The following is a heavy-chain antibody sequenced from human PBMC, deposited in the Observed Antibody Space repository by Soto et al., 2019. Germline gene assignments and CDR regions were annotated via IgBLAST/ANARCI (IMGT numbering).Heavy chain of an antibody. V-gene: IGHV4-59*01. Sequence: SETLSLTCTLSGGSLSSYYWSWIRQPPGKGLECIGFIYGSGITKYNPSLKSRVTLSLDTSMNQFSLKLSSVTAADTAMYYCARATGNCGGDCYRNSFAIRGQGTMVLVSS. CDR2: IYGSGIT. D-gene: IGHD2-21*02. CDR1: GGSLSSYY. J-gene: IGHJ3*02. CDR3: ARATGNCGGDCYRNSFAI.